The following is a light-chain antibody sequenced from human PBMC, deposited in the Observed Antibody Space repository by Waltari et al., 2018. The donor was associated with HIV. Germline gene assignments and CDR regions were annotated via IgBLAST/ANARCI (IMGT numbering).Light chain of an antibody. CDR2: EVS. CDR3: MQSMKLPLT. J-gene: IGKJ5*01. V-gene: IGKV2D-29*01. CDR1: ESLLHSDGKTY. Sequence: IVMTQTPLSLSVTPGQPPSLSCKSSESLLHSDGKTYLFWYLQKAGQPPQLLIFEVSTRFSGVPDRFSGSGSGTDFTLRISRVEAGDVGIYYCMQSMKLPLTFGQGTRLDIK.